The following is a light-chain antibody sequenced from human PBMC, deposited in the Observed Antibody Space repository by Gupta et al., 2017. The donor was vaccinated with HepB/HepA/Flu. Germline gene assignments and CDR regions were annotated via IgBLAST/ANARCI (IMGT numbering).Light chain of an antibody. CDR1: SSNIGEDYD. V-gene: IGLV1-40*01. Sequence: QSVLPPPPSVSGAPGQRVIISCTASSSNIGEDYDVHWYQQRPGTTPKLLIYSNSKRPSGVPDRGSGSKSGTSAALAITGLQAEDEADYYCQSNDSSLSGVFGGGTKLTVL. CDR2: SNS. CDR3: QSNDSSLSGV. J-gene: IGLJ3*02.